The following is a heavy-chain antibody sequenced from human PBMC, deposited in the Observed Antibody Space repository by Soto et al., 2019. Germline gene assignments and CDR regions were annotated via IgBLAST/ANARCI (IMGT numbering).Heavy chain of an antibody. Sequence: GGSLRLSCAASGFTFSSYAMSWVRQAPGKGLEWVSAISGSGGSTYYADSVKGRFTISRDNSKNTLYLQMNSLRAEDTAVYYCAKNVVGSCGGDCFSDAFDIWGQGTMVTVSS. J-gene: IGHJ3*02. CDR2: ISGSGGST. V-gene: IGHV3-23*01. D-gene: IGHD2-21*02. CDR1: GFTFSSYA. CDR3: AKNVVGSCGGDCFSDAFDI.